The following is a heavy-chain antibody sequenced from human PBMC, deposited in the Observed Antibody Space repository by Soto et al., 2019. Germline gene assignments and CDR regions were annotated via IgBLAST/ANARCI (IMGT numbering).Heavy chain of an antibody. CDR3: ARALRRYRSSSSSFDY. CDR2: INHSGST. D-gene: IGHD6-6*01. J-gene: IGHJ4*02. CDR1: GGSFSGYY. Sequence: QVQLQQWGAGLLKPSETLSLTCAVYGGSFSGYYWSWIRQPPGKGLEWIGEINHSGSTNYNPSLKSRVTISVDTSKNQFSLKLSSVTAADTAVYYCARALRRYRSSSSSFDYWGQGTLVTVSS. V-gene: IGHV4-34*01.